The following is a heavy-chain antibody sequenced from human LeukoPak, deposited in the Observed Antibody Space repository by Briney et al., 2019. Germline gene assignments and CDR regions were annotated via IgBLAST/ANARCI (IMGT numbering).Heavy chain of an antibody. CDR2: INPNSGGT. CDR3: ARGADLNYSSSTSCYYYFDS. D-gene: IGHD2-2*01. Sequence: ASVKVSCKASGYTFTGYYMHWVRQAPGQGLEWMGWINPNSGGTNYAQKFQGRVTITWDTSISTAYRELSSLRSDNTASYSCARGADLNYSSSTSCYYYFDSWGQGTLVTVSS. V-gene: IGHV1-2*02. J-gene: IGHJ4*02. CDR1: GYTFTGYY.